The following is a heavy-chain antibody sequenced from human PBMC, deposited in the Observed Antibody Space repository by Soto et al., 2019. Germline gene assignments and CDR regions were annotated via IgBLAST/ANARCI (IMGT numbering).Heavy chain of an antibody. CDR3: AKERLGRGIDY. CDR1: GFTFSNYA. D-gene: IGHD3-10*01. J-gene: IGHJ4*02. Sequence: EVLLLDSGGGLVQPGGSLRLSCAAYGFTFSNYAMTWVRQAPGKGPEWISTVNNGGGGTYYADSVKGRFTISRDNSKNTLYLQVSSLRAEDTAVYYCAKERLGRGIDYWGQGILVTVSS. CDR2: VNNGGGGT. V-gene: IGHV3-23*01.